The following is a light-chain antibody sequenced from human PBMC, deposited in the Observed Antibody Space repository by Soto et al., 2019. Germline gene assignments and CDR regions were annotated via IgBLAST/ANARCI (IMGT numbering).Light chain of an antibody. V-gene: IGKV1-39*01. CDR3: QQSYSTPHLT. CDR2: ASS. CDR1: QDISNY. Sequence: DIQMTQSPSSLSASVGDSVTIXXQSSQDISNYLNWYQQKPGKAPKLXXYASSSLQSGVPSRFSGSGSGTDFSLTISSLQPEDFATYYCQQSYSTPHLTFGQGTKVDIK. J-gene: IGKJ1*01.